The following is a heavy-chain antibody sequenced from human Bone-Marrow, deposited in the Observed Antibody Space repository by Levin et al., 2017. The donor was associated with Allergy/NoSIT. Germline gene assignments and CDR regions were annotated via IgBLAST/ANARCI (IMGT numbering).Heavy chain of an antibody. CDR3: PAGTRYYFDY. CDR2: ISYDGSNK. J-gene: IGHJ4*02. CDR1: GFTFSSYA. Sequence: PGGSLRLSCAASGFTFSSYAMHWVRQAPGKGLEWVAVISYDGSNKYYADSVKGRFTISRDNSKNTLYLQMNSLRAEDTAVYYCPAGTRYYFDYWGQGTLVTVSS. D-gene: IGHD6-13*01. V-gene: IGHV3-30-3*01.